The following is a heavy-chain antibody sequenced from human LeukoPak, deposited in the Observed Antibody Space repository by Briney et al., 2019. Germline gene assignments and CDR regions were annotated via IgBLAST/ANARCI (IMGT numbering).Heavy chain of an antibody. V-gene: IGHV3-53*01. D-gene: IGHD2-15*01. CDR2: IYSGGST. Sequence: PGGSLRLSCAASGFTVSSNYMSWVRQAPGKGLEWVSVIYSGGSTYYADSVKGRFTISRDNSKNTLYLQMNSLRAEDTAVYYCARDRRVVAALTTYYYGMDVWGQGTTVTVSS. J-gene: IGHJ6*02. CDR1: GFTVSSNY. CDR3: ARDRRVVAALTTYYYGMDV.